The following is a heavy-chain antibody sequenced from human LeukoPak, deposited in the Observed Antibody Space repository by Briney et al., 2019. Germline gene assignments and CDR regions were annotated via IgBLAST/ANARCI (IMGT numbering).Heavy chain of an antibody. V-gene: IGHV4-59*08. CDR3: AGGSGWLFDY. Sequence: SETLSLTCTVSGGSISSYYWNWIRQPPGKGLEWIGYIYNSGYTNYNPSLKSRVTISVDTSKNQFSLKLSSVTAADTAVYYCAGGSGWLFDYWGQGTLVTVSS. J-gene: IGHJ4*02. D-gene: IGHD6-19*01. CDR1: GGSISSYY. CDR2: IYNSGYT.